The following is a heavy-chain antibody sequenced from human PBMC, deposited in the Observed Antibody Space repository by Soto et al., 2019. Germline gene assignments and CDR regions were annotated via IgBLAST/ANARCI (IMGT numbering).Heavy chain of an antibody. J-gene: IGHJ4*02. CDR3: AKDMRPDGVRDFGH. Sequence: EVQLLESGGGLVQPGGSLRLSCAASGFTFSTYTMAWVRQAPGRGPEWVSGVGQDGAPYYADSVKGRFTISRDNSRSSVYLEMIALRGEDTAVYYCAKDMRPDGVRDFGHWGQGTLVTVSS. CDR1: GFTFSTYT. CDR2: VGQDGAP. D-gene: IGHD4-17*01. V-gene: IGHV3-23*01.